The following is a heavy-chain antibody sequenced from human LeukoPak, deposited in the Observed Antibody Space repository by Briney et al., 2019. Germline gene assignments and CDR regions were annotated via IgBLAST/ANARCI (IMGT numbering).Heavy chain of an antibody. Sequence: PSETLSLACTVSGGSISSSSYYWGWIRQPPGKGLEWIGSIYNSGSTYYNPSLKSRVTISGDTSKNQFSLKLSSVTAADTAVYYCARGRYNYALEDYFDYWGQGTLVTVSS. V-gene: IGHV4-39*07. CDR3: ARGRYNYALEDYFDY. CDR1: GGSISSSSYY. D-gene: IGHD5-18*01. J-gene: IGHJ4*02. CDR2: IYNSGST.